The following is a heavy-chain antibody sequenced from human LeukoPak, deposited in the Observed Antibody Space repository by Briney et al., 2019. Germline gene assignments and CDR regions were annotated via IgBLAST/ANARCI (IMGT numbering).Heavy chain of an antibody. J-gene: IGHJ4*02. CDR3: VAAMVARAIDY. V-gene: IGHV3-64D*06. CDR2: VSSNGDST. Sequence: GGSLRLSCSASGFTFRSYAMYWVRQAPGKGLEYVSAVSSNGDSTYYAGSVKGRFTISRDNSKNILYLQMSSLRAEDTAVYYCVAAMVARAIDYWGQGTLVTVSS. CDR1: GFTFRSYA. D-gene: IGHD5-18*01.